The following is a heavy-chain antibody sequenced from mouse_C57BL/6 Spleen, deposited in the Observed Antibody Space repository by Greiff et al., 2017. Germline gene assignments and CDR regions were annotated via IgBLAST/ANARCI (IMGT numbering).Heavy chain of an antibody. CDR3: TREICYDYENYFDY. V-gene: IGHV5-9-1*02. J-gene: IGHJ2*01. CDR2: ISRGGDYT. Sequence: EVKLLQSGAGLVKPGGSLKLSCAASGFTFSSYAMSWVRQTPEKRLEWVAYISRGGDYTNYADTLKGRFTISRDNSWNTLYLQMSSLKSEDSAMYYCTREICYDYENYFDYWGQGTTLTVSS. CDR1: GFTFSSYA. D-gene: IGHD2-4*01.